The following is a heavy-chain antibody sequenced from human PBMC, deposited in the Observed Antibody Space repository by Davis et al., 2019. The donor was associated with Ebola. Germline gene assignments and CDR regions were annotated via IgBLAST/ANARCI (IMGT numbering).Heavy chain of an antibody. Sequence: ASAQVSCKASGGTFSSYAISWVRQAPGQGLEWMGIINPSGGSTSYAQKFQGRVTMTRDTSTSTVYMELSSLRSEDTAVYYCARDRSTVVTAPGDYWGQGTLVTVSS. CDR1: GGTFSSYA. V-gene: IGHV1-46*01. D-gene: IGHD2-21*02. CDR2: INPSGGST. J-gene: IGHJ4*02. CDR3: ARDRSTVVTAPGDY.